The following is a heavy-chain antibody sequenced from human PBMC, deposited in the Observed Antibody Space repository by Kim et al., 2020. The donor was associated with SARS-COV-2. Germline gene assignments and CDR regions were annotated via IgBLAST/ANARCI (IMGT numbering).Heavy chain of an antibody. V-gene: IGHV3-23*01. D-gene: IGHD2-2*01. J-gene: IGHJ6*02. Sequence: DSVKGRFIISRDNSENTLYLQMNSLRADDTAVYYCATERSSSSFYGLDVWGQGTTVTVSS. CDR3: ATERSSSSFYGLDV.